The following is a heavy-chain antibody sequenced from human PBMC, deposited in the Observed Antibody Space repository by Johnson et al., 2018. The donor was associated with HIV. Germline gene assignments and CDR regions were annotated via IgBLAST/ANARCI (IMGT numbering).Heavy chain of an antibody. CDR2: ISTSGTTI. CDR3: ARDGRDGYNYRWLWGAFDI. CDR1: GFTFSSYA. D-gene: IGHD5-24*01. J-gene: IGHJ3*02. Sequence: MQLVESGGGVVQPGRSLRLSCAASGFTFSSYAMNWVLQAPGKGLEWISHISTSGTTIYYADSVKGRFTISRDNSKRSVFLQMNSLRAEDTAVYYCARDGRDGYNYRWLWGAFDIWGQGTMVTVS. V-gene: IGHV3-48*03.